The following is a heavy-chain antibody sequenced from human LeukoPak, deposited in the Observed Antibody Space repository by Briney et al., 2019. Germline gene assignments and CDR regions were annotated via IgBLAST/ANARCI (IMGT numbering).Heavy chain of an antibody. CDR3: ARDQQLGNFDY. CDR2: IYQSGST. D-gene: IGHD6-13*01. CDR1: GGSISSDGYS. Sequence: SETPSLTCSVSGGSISSDGYSWSWIRQPPGKGLEWIGYIYQSGSTYYNPSLKSRVTISLDRSKNQFSLKLKSVTAADTAVYYCARDQQLGNFDYWGQGTLVTVSS. J-gene: IGHJ4*02. V-gene: IGHV4-30-2*01.